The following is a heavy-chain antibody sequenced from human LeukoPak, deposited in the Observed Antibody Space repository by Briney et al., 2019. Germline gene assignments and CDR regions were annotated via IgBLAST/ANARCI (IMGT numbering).Heavy chain of an antibody. CDR2: IYSSGST. J-gene: IGHJ4*02. Sequence: PSETLSLTCTVSGGSIGSGGYYWSWTRQHPGKGLEWIGYIYSSGSTYYNPSLKSRVTISVDTSKNQFSLKLSSVTAADTAVYYCATGTSRDGYNYAYWGQGTLVTVSS. V-gene: IGHV4-31*03. CDR3: ATGTSRDGYNYAY. D-gene: IGHD5-24*01. CDR1: GGSIGSGGYY.